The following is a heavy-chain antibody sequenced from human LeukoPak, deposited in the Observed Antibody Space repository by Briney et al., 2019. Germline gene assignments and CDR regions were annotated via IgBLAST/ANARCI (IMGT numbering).Heavy chain of an antibody. J-gene: IGHJ5*02. D-gene: IGHD6-13*01. Sequence: GGSLRLSCVASGFTFSNYGMNWVRQAPGKGLEWFSYISSGSSTIDYADSVKGRFTISRDNAKNSLYLQMNSLRAEDTAVYYCARGDQQLRTSLNWFDPWGQGTLVTVSS. V-gene: IGHV3-48*01. CDR3: ARGDQQLRTSLNWFDP. CDR2: ISSGSSTI. CDR1: GFTFSNYG.